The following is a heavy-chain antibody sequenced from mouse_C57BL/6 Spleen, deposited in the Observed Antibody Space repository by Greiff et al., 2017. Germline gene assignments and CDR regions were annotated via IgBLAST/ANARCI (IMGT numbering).Heavy chain of an antibody. CDR1: GYTFTSYW. CDR2: IDPSDSYT. J-gene: IGHJ2*01. Sequence: QVQLQQPGAELVMPGASVKLSCKASGYTFTSYWMHWVKQRPGQGLAWIGEIDPSDSYTNYNQKFKGKSTLTVDKSSSTAYMQLSSLTSEDSAVYYCAREDYYGSRGYFDYWGQGTTLTVAS. CDR3: AREDYYGSRGYFDY. D-gene: IGHD1-1*01. V-gene: IGHV1-69*01.